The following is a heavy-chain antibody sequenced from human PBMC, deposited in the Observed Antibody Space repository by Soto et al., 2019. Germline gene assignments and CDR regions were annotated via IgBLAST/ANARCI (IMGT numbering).Heavy chain of an antibody. Sequence: GGSLRLSCAASGFTFSSYAMHWVRQAPGKGLEWVAVISYDGGNKYYADSVKGRFTISRDNSKNTLYLQKNSLRAEDTAVYYCARSRGGGIFGAVKGPHDYWGQGTLVTVSS. CDR3: ARSRGGGIFGAVKGPHDY. J-gene: IGHJ4*02. CDR2: ISYDGGNK. CDR1: GFTFSSYA. D-gene: IGHD3-3*01. V-gene: IGHV3-30-3*01.